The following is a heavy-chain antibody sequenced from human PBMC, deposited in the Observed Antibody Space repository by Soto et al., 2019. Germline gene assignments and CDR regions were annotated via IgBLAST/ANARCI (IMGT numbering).Heavy chain of an antibody. D-gene: IGHD5-18*01. CDR3: ARPEGGYGSGYSRFDP. CDR1: GRSSSAVNSY. CDR2: IHHTGST. J-gene: IGHJ5*02. V-gene: IGHV4-39*01. Sequence: SAALSLTCSFSGRSSSAVNSYWGWIRQAPGEGLEWIGTIHHTGSTYYNTSLKSRVILSLDTSKNQFSLKLSAVTAADTARYYCARPEGGYGSGYSRFDPWGQGTRVTVSS.